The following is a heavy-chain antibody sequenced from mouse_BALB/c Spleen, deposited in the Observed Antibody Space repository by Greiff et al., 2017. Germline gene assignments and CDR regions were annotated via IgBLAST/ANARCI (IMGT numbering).Heavy chain of an antibody. CDR3: AREGAYGSRSWFAY. CDR1: GFNIKDTY. V-gene: IGHV14-3*02. D-gene: IGHD1-1*01. CDR2: IDPANGNT. Sequence: VQLQQSGAELVKPGASVKLSCTASGFNIKDTYMHWVKQRPEQGLEWIGRIDPANGNTKYDPKFQGKATITADTSSNTAYLQLSSLTSEDTAVYYCAREGAYGSRSWFAYWGQGTLVTVSA. J-gene: IGHJ3*01.